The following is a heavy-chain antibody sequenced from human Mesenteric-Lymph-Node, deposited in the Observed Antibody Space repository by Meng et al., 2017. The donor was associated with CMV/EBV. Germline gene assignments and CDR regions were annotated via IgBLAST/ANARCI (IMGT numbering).Heavy chain of an antibody. CDR2: INHSGST. V-gene: IGHV4-34*01. J-gene: IGHJ4*02. Sequence: ESLKISCAVYGGSFSGYYWSWIRQPPGKGLEWIGEINHSGSTNYNPSLKSRVTISVDTSKNQFSLKLSSVTAADTAVYYCARVAVCSSTSCFDYWGQGTLVTVSS. D-gene: IGHD2-2*01. CDR3: ARVAVCSSTSCFDY. CDR1: GGSFSGYY.